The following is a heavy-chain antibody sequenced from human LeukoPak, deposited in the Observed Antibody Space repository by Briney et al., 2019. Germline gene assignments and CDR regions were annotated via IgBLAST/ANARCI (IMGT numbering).Heavy chain of an antibody. CDR3: AKAYYYDTPGAFDI. J-gene: IGHJ3*02. D-gene: IGHD3-22*01. CDR1: GFTFSSYG. V-gene: IGHV3-30*02. CDR2: IRYDGSNK. Sequence: PGGSLRLSCAASGFTFSSYGMHWVRQAPGKGPEWVAFIRYDGSNKYYADSVKGRFTISRDNSKNTLYLQMNSLRAEDTAVYYCAKAYYYDTPGAFDIWGQGTMVTVSS.